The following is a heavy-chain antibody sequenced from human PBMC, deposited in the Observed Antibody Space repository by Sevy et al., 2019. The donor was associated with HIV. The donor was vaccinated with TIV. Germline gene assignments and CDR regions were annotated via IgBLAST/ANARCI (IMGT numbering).Heavy chain of an antibody. CDR3: ARDARITGTTSHFDS. Sequence: GGSLRLSCAASGFTFSSYAMHWVRQAPGKGLEWVAVISYDGSNKYYVDSVKGRFTISRDNSKSTLFLQMNSLRAEDTAVYYCARDARITGTTSHFDSWGQGTLVTVSS. V-gene: IGHV3-30-3*01. CDR2: ISYDGSNK. J-gene: IGHJ4*02. D-gene: IGHD1-20*01. CDR1: GFTFSSYA.